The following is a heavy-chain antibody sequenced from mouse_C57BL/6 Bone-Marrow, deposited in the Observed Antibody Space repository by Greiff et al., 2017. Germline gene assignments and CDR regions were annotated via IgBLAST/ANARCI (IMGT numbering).Heavy chain of an antibody. CDR2: IWTGGGT. V-gene: IGHV2-9-1*01. D-gene: IGHD1-1*01. CDR3: ARNGGAVLLPLYYYAMDY. Sequence: QVQLKESGPGLVAPSQSLSITCTVSGFSLTSYAISWVRQPPGKGLEWLGVIWTGGGTNYNSALKSRLSISKDNSKSQVFLKMNSLQTDDTARYYCARNGGAVLLPLYYYAMDYWGQGTSVTVSS. CDR1: GFSLTSYA. J-gene: IGHJ4*01.